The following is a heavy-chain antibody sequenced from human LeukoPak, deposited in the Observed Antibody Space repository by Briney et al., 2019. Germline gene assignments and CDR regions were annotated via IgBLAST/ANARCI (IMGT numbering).Heavy chain of an antibody. J-gene: IGHJ4*02. CDR2: IWYDGSNK. CDR3: AKDLGWLRPAVIFDY. CDR1: GFTFSSYG. D-gene: IGHD5-12*01. Sequence: GGSLRLSCAASGFTFSSYGMHWVRQAPGKGLEWVAVIWYDGSNKYYADSVKGRFTISRDNSKNTLYLQMNSLRAEDTAVYYCAKDLGWLRPAVIFDYWGQGTLVTVSS. V-gene: IGHV3-33*06.